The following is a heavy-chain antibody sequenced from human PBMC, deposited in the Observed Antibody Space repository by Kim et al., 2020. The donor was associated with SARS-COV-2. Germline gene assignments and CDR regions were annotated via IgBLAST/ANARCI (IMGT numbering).Heavy chain of an antibody. CDR2: IYYSGST. Sequence: SETLSLTCTVSGGSISSYYWSWIRQPPGKGLEWIGYIYYSGSTNYNPSLKSRVTISVDTSKNQFSLKLSSVTAADTAVYYCARGSKLLHDYYYYYYMDVWGKGTTVTVSS. J-gene: IGHJ6*03. CDR3: ARGSKLLHDYYYYYYMDV. CDR1: GGSISSYY. D-gene: IGHD1-26*01. V-gene: IGHV4-59*01.